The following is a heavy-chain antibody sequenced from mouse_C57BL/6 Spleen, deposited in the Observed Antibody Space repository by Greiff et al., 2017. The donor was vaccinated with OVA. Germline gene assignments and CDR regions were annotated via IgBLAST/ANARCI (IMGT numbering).Heavy chain of an antibody. CDR2: INYDGSST. CDR3: ARDWVGYWYFDV. CDR1: GFTFSDYY. Sequence: DVKLVESEGGLVQPGSSMKLSCTASGFTFSDYYMAWVRQVPEKGLEWVANINYDGSSTYYLDSLKSRFLISSDNATNILYLQMCSLKSEVTATYYCARDWVGYWYFDVWGTGTTVTVSS. J-gene: IGHJ1*03. V-gene: IGHV5-16*01.